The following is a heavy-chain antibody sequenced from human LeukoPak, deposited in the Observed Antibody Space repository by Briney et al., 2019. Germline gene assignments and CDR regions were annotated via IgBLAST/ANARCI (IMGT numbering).Heavy chain of an antibody. V-gene: IGHV4-34*01. Sequence: PSETLSHTCAVYGGSFSGYYWSWIRQPPGKGLEWIGEINHSGSTNYNPSLKSRVTISVDTSKNQFSLKLSSVTAADTAVYYCARRGSFYGSSGADAFDIWGQGTMVTVSS. D-gene: IGHD3-22*01. CDR1: GGSFSGYY. CDR2: INHSGST. J-gene: IGHJ3*02. CDR3: ARRGSFYGSSGADAFDI.